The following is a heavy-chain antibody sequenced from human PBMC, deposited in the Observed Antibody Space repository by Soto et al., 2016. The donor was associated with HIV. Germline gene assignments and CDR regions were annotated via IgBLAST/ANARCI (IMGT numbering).Heavy chain of an antibody. CDR1: GYTFTGYY. V-gene: IGHV1-18*04. Sequence: QVQLVQSGAEVKKPGASVKVSCKASGYTFTGYYMHWVRQAPGQGLEWMGWISAYNGNTNYAQKLQGRVTMTTDTSTSTAYMELRSLRSDDTAVYYCARDRRRYYDYVWGSPWGQGTLVTVSS. J-gene: IGHJ5*02. D-gene: IGHD3-16*01. CDR3: ARDRRRYYDYVWGSP. CDR2: ISAYNGNT.